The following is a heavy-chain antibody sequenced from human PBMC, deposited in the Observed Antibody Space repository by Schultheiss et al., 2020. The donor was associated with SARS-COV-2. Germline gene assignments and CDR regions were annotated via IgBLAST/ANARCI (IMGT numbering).Heavy chain of an antibody. CDR2: ISYDGSNK. Sequence: GGSLRLSCAASGFTFSSYAMHWVRQAPGKGLEWVAVISYDGSNKYYADSVKGRFTISRYNSKNTLYLQMNSLRAEDTAVYYCARDEPNCSSTSCYARGVAYYFDYWGQGTLVTVSS. CDR1: GFTFSSYA. J-gene: IGHJ4*02. V-gene: IGHV3-30-3*01. D-gene: IGHD2-2*01. CDR3: ARDEPNCSSTSCYARGVAYYFDY.